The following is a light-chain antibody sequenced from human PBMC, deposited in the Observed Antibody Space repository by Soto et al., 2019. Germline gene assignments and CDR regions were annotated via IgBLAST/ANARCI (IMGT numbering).Light chain of an antibody. Sequence: EIVLTQSPGTLSLSPGERATLSCRASQSVSGSYLAWYQQKPGQAPRLLIYGASSRATGIPDRFSGSGSGTDFTLTISRLEPEDFAVYYCQQYGSSPITFGQGTLLEV. J-gene: IGKJ5*01. V-gene: IGKV3-20*01. CDR3: QQYGSSPIT. CDR2: GAS. CDR1: QSVSGSY.